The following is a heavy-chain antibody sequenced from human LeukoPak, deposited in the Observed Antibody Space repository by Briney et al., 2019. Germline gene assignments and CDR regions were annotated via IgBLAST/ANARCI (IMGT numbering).Heavy chain of an antibody. Sequence: SETLSLTCTVSGGSISSYYWSWIRQPPGKGLEWIGSIYYSGSTYYNPSLKSRVTISVDTSKNQFSLKLSSVTAADTAVYYCARDLTGYYDSSGFPPGDAFDIWGQGTMVTVSS. D-gene: IGHD3-22*01. CDR3: ARDLTGYYDSSGFPPGDAFDI. CDR1: GGSISSYY. V-gene: IGHV4-59*12. J-gene: IGHJ3*02. CDR2: IYYSGST.